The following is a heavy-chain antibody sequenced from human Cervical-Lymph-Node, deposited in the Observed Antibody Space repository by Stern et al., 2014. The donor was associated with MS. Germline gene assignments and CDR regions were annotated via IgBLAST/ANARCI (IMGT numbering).Heavy chain of an antibody. CDR1: GGSISSSYW. J-gene: IGHJ4*02. Sequence: QLQLQESGPGLVKPSGTLSLTCAVSGGSISSSYWWSWVRQPPGKGLEWIGEIHHSGSTNYNPSLKSRVTISVDKSKNQFSLKVSSVTAADTALYYCARTDYGSGSSYNFDRWGQGTLVTVSS. D-gene: IGHD3-10*01. V-gene: IGHV4-4*02. CDR2: IHHSGST. CDR3: ARTDYGSGSSYNFDR.